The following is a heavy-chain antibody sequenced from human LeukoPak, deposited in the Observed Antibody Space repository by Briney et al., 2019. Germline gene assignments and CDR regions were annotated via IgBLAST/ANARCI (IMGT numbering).Heavy chain of an antibody. D-gene: IGHD1-26*01. Sequence: GRSLRLSCAASGFTFDDNAMHWVRQAPGKGLEWVSGISWNSGNMGYADSVKGRFTISRDNAKNSLYLQMNSLRAEDTALYYCVKDSSRSGSCRHNWFDPWGQGTLVTVSS. CDR2: ISWNSGNM. CDR3: VKDSSRSGSCRHNWFDP. CDR1: GFTFDDNA. V-gene: IGHV3-9*01. J-gene: IGHJ5*02.